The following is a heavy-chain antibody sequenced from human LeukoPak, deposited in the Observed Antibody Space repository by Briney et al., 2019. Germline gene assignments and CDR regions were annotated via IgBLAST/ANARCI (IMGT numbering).Heavy chain of an antibody. V-gene: IGHV3-30*18. J-gene: IGHJ4*02. D-gene: IGHD3-9*01. CDR1: GFTFSSYG. CDR3: AKGYYDILTGYHGSLFDY. CDR2: ISYDGSNK. Sequence: GGSLRLSCAASGFTFSSYGMHWVRQAPGKGLEWVAVISYDGSNKYYADSVKGRFTISRDNSKNTLYLQMNSLRAEDTAVYYCAKGYYDILTGYHGSLFDYWGQGTLVTVSS.